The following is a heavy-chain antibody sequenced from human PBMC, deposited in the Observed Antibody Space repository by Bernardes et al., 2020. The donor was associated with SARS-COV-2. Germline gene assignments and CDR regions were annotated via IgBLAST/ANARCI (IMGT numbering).Heavy chain of an antibody. CDR1: GFTFSHFW. D-gene: IGHD3-3*02. CDR2: ISSDGTQT. J-gene: IGHJ4*02. Sequence: GGSLRLSCAASGFTFSHFWMHWVRQVPGKGLEWVSEISSDGTQTNYADSVQGRFTIYRDNAKNKLFLQMDSLRGDDTAVYFCTNLAAFTDSWGQGALVTVSS. V-gene: IGHV3-74*01. CDR3: TNLAAFTDS.